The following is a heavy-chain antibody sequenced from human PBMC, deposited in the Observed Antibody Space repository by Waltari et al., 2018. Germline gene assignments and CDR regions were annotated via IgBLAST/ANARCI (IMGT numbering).Heavy chain of an antibody. Sequence: QVQLVESGGGVVQPGGSLRLSCAASGFTFSRYGMHWVRPAPGKGLEWVAFIRYDGSNKYYADSVKGRFTISRDNSKNTLYLQMNSLRAEDTAVYYCAKEVGATKNYFDYWGQGTLVTVSS. CDR3: AKEVGATKNYFDY. CDR1: GFTFSRYG. V-gene: IGHV3-30*02. J-gene: IGHJ4*02. CDR2: IRYDGSNK. D-gene: IGHD1-26*01.